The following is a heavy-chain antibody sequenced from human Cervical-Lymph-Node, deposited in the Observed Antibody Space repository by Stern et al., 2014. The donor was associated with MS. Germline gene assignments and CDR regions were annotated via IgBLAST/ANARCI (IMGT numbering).Heavy chain of an antibody. CDR3: ARDGGSRGTYGMDV. D-gene: IGHD2-15*01. Sequence: QVQLVQSGAEVKKPGSSVKVSCKASGGTSGTNDISWVRQAPGQGLEWMGGIIAILGSPNSAQKFQGRLTIGADESRSTVYMELSSLRSEDTAVYYCARDGGSRGTYGMDVWGQGTTVTVSS. V-gene: IGHV1-69*01. CDR2: IIAILGSP. CDR1: GGTSGTND. J-gene: IGHJ6*02.